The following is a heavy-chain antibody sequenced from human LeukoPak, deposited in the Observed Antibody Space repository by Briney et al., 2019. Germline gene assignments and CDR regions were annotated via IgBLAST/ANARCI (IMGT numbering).Heavy chain of an antibody. CDR3: ATYTHWVAGDV. CDR1: GFTFSDSW. Sequence: GGSLRLSCAASGFTFSDSWMSWVRQAPGKGLEWVANMNQDGSEKDYVDSVKGRFTISRDNARNSLYLQMSSLRAEDMAVYYCATYTHWVAGDVWGQGTTVTVSS. D-gene: IGHD3-16*01. CDR2: MNQDGSEK. V-gene: IGHV3-7*01. J-gene: IGHJ6*02.